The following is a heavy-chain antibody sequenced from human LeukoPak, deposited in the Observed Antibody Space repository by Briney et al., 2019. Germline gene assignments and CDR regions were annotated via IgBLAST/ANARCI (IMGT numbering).Heavy chain of an antibody. CDR3: AMSKSGSYSFDY. CDR2: ISGSGGST. Sequence: GGSLRLSCAASGFSGFTFSSYAMSWVRQAPGKGLEWVSDISGSGGSTYYADSVKGRFTISRDNSKNTLYVQMGSLRAEDTAVYYCAMSKSGSYSFDYWGQGTLVTVSS. D-gene: IGHD1-26*01. J-gene: IGHJ4*02. CDR1: GFSGFTFSSYA. V-gene: IGHV3-23*01.